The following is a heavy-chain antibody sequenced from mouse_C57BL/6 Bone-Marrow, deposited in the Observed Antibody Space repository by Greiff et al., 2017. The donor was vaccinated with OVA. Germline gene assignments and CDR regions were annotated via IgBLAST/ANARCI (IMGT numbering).Heavy chain of an antibody. D-gene: IGHD4-1*01. CDR3: ARRRNWDYYFDY. J-gene: IGHJ2*01. CDR1: GYTFTSYT. V-gene: IGHV1-4*01. Sequence: VMLVESGAELARPGASVKMSCKASGYTFTSYTMHWVKQRPGQGLEWIGYINPSSGYTKYNQKFKDKATLTADKSSSTAYMQLSSLTSEDSAVYYCARRRNWDYYFDYWGQGTTLTVSS. CDR2: INPSSGYT.